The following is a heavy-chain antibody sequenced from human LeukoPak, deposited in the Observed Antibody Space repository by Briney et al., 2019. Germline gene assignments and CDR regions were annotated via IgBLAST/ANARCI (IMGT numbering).Heavy chain of an antibody. J-gene: IGHJ5*02. CDR1: GGSISSSNW. CDR3: ARLAARQGRTWFDP. V-gene: IGHV4-4*02. Sequence: SETLSLTCAVSGGSISSSNWWCWVRQPPGKGLEWIGEIYHSGSTNYNPSLKSRVTISVDKSKNQFSLKLSSVTAADTAVYYCARLAARQGRTWFDPWGQGTLVTVSS. CDR2: IYHSGST. D-gene: IGHD6-6*01.